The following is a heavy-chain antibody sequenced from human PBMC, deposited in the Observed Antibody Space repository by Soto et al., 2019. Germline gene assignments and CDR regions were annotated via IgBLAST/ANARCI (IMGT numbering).Heavy chain of an antibody. CDR3: ARGRGVATIPVDGLR. J-gene: IGHJ4*02. D-gene: IGHD5-12*01. V-gene: IGHV3-74*01. Sequence: EVQLVESGGGLVQPGGSLRLSCAASGFTFSSYWMHWVRQTPGKGLVWVSRINSDGSSTTYADSVKGRFTISRDNAKNTLYLEMNSLRVEDTAVYYCARGRGVATIPVDGLRWGQGTLVTVSS. CDR1: GFTFSSYW. CDR2: INSDGSST.